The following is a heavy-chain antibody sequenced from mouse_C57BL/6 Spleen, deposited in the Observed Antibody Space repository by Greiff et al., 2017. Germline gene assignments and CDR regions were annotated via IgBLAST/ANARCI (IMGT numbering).Heavy chain of an antibody. J-gene: IGHJ3*01. V-gene: IGHV1-72*01. Sequence: VQLPQPGAELVTPGASVKLSCKSSGYTFTCYWMHWVKQRPGRGLEWIGRIDPNIGGTKYNEKVKSKATLAVDQPSSTAYMQLSSLTSEDSAVYYCARDSNYAWFAYWGQGTLVTGSA. CDR2: IDPNIGGT. D-gene: IGHD2-5*01. CDR1: GYTFTCYW. CDR3: ARDSNYAWFAY.